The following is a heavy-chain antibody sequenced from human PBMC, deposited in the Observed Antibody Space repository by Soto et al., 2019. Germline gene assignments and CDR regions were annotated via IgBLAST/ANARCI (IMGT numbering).Heavy chain of an antibody. CDR2: ISAYNGNT. Sequence: ASVKVSCKASGYTFTSYGISWVRQAPGQGLEWMGWISAYNGNTNYAQKLQGRVTMTTDTSTSTDNMELRSLGSDDTAVNYCARVLLAIGTTSPPQTKTYYYYGMDVWGQGTTVTVSS. J-gene: IGHJ6*02. CDR1: GYTFTSYG. CDR3: ARVLLAIGTTSPPQTKTYYYYGMDV. V-gene: IGHV1-18*01. D-gene: IGHD1-1*01.